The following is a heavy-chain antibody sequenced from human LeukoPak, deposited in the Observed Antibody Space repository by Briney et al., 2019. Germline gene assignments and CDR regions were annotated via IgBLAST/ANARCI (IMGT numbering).Heavy chain of an antibody. CDR2: IYNGGST. CDR3: GIWLAY. CDR1: GFTFSSYS. Sequence: PGGSLRLSCAASGFTFSSYSMSWVRQAPGKGLEWVSVIYNGGSTYYADSVKGRFTISRDNSKNTLYLQMNSLRAEDTAVYYCGIWLAYWGQGTLVTVSS. V-gene: IGHV3-53*01. D-gene: IGHD5-18*01. J-gene: IGHJ4*02.